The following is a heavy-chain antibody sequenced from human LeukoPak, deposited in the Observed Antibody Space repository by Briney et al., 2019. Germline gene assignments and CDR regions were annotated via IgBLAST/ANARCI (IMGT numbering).Heavy chain of an antibody. CDR3: ARGRGSGSYYHD. J-gene: IGHJ4*02. D-gene: IGHD3-10*01. CDR2: IYHSGST. V-gene: IGHV4-39*07. CDR1: GGSISSGDYY. Sequence: SETLSLTCTVSGGSISSGDYYWSWIRQPPGKGLEWIGEIYHSGSTNYNPSLKSRVTISVDKSKNQFSLKLSSVTAADTAVYYCARGRGSGSYYHDWGQGTLVTVSS.